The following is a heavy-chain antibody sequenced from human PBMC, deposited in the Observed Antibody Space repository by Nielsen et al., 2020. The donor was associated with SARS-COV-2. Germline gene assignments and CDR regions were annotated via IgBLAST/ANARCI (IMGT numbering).Heavy chain of an antibody. CDR2: ISSSSSTI. J-gene: IGHJ6*02. V-gene: IGHV3-48*01. D-gene: IGHD6-13*01. CDR3: ARGAAAGWDHYYYGMDV. Sequence: WIRQPPGKGLEWVSYISSSSSTIYYADSVKGRFTISRDNAKNSLYLQMNSLRAEDTAVYYCARGAAAGWDHYYYGMDVWGQGTTVTVSS.